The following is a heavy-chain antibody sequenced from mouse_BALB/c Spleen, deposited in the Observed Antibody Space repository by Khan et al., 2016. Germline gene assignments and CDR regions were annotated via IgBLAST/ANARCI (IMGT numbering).Heavy chain of an antibody. J-gene: IGHJ1*01. CDR3: MRYIYDYWYVDV. CDR1: GFTFSGFW. V-gene: IGHV11-2*02. CDR2: INSDGSAI. Sequence: EVQLLETGGGLVQPGGSRGLSCEGSGFTFSGFWMSWVRQTPGKTLEWIGDINSDGSAINYAPSIKDRFTIFRDNDKSTLYLQMSNVRSEDTATYFCMRYIYDYWYVDVWGAGTTVTVSS. D-gene: IGHD2-3*01.